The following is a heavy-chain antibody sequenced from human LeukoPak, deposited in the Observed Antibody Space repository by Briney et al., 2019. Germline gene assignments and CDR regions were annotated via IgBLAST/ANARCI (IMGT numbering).Heavy chain of an antibody. V-gene: IGHV3-53*01. D-gene: IGHD3-10*01. CDR1: GXTVSTNY. J-gene: IGHJ3*02. Sequence: GGSLRLSCAASGXTVSTNYMSWVRQAPGKGLEWVSVIYSDGRTYYADSVKGRFTISRDNSKNTLYLQMNSLRAEDTAVYYCARDSGRFDVFDIWGQGTMVTVSS. CDR3: ARDSGRFDVFDI. CDR2: IYSDGRT.